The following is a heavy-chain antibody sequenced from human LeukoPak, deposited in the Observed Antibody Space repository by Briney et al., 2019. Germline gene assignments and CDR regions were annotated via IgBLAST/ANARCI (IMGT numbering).Heavy chain of an antibody. V-gene: IGHV3-13*01. CDR3: ARVAKERVGGVYYFDY. J-gene: IGHJ4*02. Sequence: TGGSLRLSCAASGFTFSDYDMHWVRQATGKGLEWVSAIGTAGDTYYTGSVKGRFTISRENAKNSLYLQMNSLRDGDTAVYYCARVAKERVGGVYYFDYWGQGTLVTVSS. D-gene: IGHD1-1*01. CDR1: GFTFSDYD. CDR2: IGTAGDT.